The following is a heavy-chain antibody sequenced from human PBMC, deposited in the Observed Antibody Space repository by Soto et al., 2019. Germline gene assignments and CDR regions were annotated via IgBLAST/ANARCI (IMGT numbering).Heavy chain of an antibody. J-gene: IGHJ4*02. CDR1: GFTFSSYA. V-gene: IGHV3-23*01. Sequence: EVHLLESGGGLVQPGGSLRLSCATSGFTFSSYAMSWVRQAPGKGLEWVSPISGSGGRTYYADSVKGRFTISRDNSKNTLYLQMNSLRAEDTAVYYCARGYDILSHFDYWGQGTLVTVSS. CDR3: ARGYDILSHFDY. D-gene: IGHD3-9*01. CDR2: ISGSGGRT.